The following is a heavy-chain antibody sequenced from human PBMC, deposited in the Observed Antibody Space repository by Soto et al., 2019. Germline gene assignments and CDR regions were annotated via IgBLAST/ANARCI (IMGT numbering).Heavy chain of an antibody. Sequence: EVQLVESGGGLVQPGGSLRLSCAASGFTFSSYEMNWVRQAPGKGLEWISYISSSGNSMYYADSVKGRFTVSRDNAENSLYLQMNSLRAEDTAVYYCARRAASGRHFDHWGQGTLVSVSS. J-gene: IGHJ4*02. D-gene: IGHD6-13*01. CDR3: ARRAASGRHFDH. CDR2: ISSSGNSM. CDR1: GFTFSSYE. V-gene: IGHV3-48*03.